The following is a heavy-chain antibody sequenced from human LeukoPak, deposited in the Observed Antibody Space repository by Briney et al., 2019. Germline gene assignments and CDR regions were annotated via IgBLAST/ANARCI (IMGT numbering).Heavy chain of an antibody. CDR3: ARGVGVVDY. V-gene: IGHV3-7*01. CDR2: IKEDGSEK. D-gene: IGHD1-26*01. CDR1: GFTFSSYW. Sequence: GGSLRLSCAASGFTFSSYWMIWVRQTPGKGLEWVANIKEDGSEKYYVDSVKGRFTISRDNAKNSLYLQMNSLRAEDTAVYYCARGVGVVDYWGQGTLVTVSS. J-gene: IGHJ4*02.